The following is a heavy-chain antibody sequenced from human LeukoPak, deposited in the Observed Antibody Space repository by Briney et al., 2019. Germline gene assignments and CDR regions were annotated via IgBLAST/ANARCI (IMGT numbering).Heavy chain of an antibody. V-gene: IGHV3-23*01. Sequence: GGSLRLSCAASGFTFSSYAMSWVRQAPGKGLEWVSAISGSGGSTYYADSVKGRFTISRDNSKNTLYLQMDSLRAEDTAVYYCAKYRRELHRFDYWGQGTLVTVSS. CDR1: GFTFSSYA. J-gene: IGHJ4*02. D-gene: IGHD1-26*01. CDR2: ISGSGGST. CDR3: AKYRRELHRFDY.